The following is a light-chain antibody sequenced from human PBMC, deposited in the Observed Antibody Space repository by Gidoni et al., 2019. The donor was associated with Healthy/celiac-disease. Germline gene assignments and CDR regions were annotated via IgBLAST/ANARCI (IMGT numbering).Light chain of an antibody. CDR3: QSYDSSLGVV. CDR1: SSNIGAGYD. Sequence: QSVRTQQPSVSGAPGQRVTISCTGSSSNIGAGYDVHWYPQPPGTAPNLLSYGNRHRPSGVPDRFSGSKSGTSASLAITVLQAEDEADYYCQSYDSSLGVVFGGGTKLTVL. V-gene: IGLV1-40*01. CDR2: GNR. J-gene: IGLJ2*01.